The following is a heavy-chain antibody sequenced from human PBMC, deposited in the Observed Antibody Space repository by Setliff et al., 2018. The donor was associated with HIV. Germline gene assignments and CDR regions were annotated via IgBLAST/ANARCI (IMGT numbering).Heavy chain of an antibody. V-gene: IGHV4-61*05. J-gene: IGHJ4*02. CDR2: IYTSGST. CDR3: ARLSGDYYYFDY. D-gene: IGHD2-21*02. CDR1: GGSISSSSYY. Sequence: SETLSLTCTVSGGSISSSSYYWSWIRQPPGRGLEWIGYIYTSGSTNYNPSLKSRVTISLDTSKNQFSLKLTSVTAADTAVYYCARLSGDYYYFDYWGQGTLVTVSS.